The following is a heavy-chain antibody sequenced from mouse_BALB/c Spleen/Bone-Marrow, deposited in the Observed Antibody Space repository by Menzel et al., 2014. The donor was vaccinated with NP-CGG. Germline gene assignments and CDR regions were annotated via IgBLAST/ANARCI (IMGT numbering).Heavy chain of an antibody. J-gene: IGHJ3*01. CDR3: ATGFAY. CDR1: GFNIKDTY. V-gene: IGHV14-3*02. CDR2: IDPANGNT. Sequence: VQLQQPGAELVKPGASVKLSCTASGFNIKDTYMHWAKQRPEQGLEWIGRIDPANGNTKYDPKFQGKATITADTSSNTAYLQLSSLTSEDTAVYYCATGFAYWGQGTLVTVSA.